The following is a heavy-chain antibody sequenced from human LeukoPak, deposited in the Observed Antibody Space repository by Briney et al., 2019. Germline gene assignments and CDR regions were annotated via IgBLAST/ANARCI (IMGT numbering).Heavy chain of an antibody. J-gene: IGHJ5*02. CDR3: EDGIRDFDTTQNWFDP. V-gene: IGHV4-4*02. CDR1: GDSISRSNW. Sequence: SETLSLTCAVAGDSISRSNWWSWVRQPPGKGLEWIGEIYHSGTTNYNPSLKSRVTISVDKSKNQFSLKVTSVTAADTFFFHAEDGIRDFDTTQNWFDPWGPGTLVTVSS. D-gene: IGHD3-9*01. CDR2: IYHSGTT.